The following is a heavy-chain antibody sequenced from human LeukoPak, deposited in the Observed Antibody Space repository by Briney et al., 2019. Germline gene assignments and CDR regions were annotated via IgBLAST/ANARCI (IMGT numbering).Heavy chain of an antibody. Sequence: AGGSLRLSWAASGFTVSSYGMHWVRQAPGKGREWVAVIAVDGSNEYYADSVKGRFTISRDNSKNTLYLHMNSLSPEDTAVSYCASGAARPLYAFDIWGPGTMVTVSS. CDR2: IAVDGSNE. CDR3: ASGAARPLYAFDI. CDR1: GFTVSSYG. J-gene: IGHJ3*02. V-gene: IGHV3-30*03. D-gene: IGHD6-6*01.